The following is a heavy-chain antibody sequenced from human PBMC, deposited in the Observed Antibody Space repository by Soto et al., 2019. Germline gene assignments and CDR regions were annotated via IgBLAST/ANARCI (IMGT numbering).Heavy chain of an antibody. D-gene: IGHD2-15*01. CDR2: IDPSDSYT. CDR3: ASSIGYCSGGSCSDAFDI. CDR1: GDSFTSYW. Sequence: VESLSTWCKGSGDSFTSYWIIWVLQMPGKGLEWMGRIDPSDSYTNYSPSFQGHVTISADKSISTAYLQWSSLKASDTAMYYCASSIGYCSGGSCSDAFDIWGQGTMVTVSS. J-gene: IGHJ3*02. V-gene: IGHV5-10-1*01.